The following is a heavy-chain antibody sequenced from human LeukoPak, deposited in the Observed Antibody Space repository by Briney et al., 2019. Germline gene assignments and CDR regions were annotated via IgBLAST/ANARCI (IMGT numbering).Heavy chain of an antibody. V-gene: IGHV3-23*01. CDR1: GFSLSNYA. Sequence: PGGSLRLSCGVSGFSLSNYAVNWVRQAPGKGLEWVSAISGSGGSTYYADSVKGRFTISRDNSKNTLYLQMNSLRAEDTVVYYCANERRFLEWFDYWGQGTLVTVSS. CDR3: ANERRFLEWFDY. J-gene: IGHJ4*02. D-gene: IGHD3-3*01. CDR2: ISGSGGST.